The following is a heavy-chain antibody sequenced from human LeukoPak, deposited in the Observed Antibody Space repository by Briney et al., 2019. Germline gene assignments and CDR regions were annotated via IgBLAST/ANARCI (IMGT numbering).Heavy chain of an antibody. CDR3: ARIGYSYGQAFDY. Sequence: PGGSLRLSCAASGFTFSSNWMHWVRQAPGKGLEWVANINQHGSEEFYVDSVKGRFTISRDNAKNSPYLQMNSLRAEDTAVYYCARIGYSYGQAFDYWGQGTLVTVSS. V-gene: IGHV3-7*01. D-gene: IGHD5-18*01. CDR1: GFTFSSNW. J-gene: IGHJ4*02. CDR2: INQHGSEE.